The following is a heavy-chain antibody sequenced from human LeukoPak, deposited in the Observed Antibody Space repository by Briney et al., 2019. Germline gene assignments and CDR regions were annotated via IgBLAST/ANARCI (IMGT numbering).Heavy chain of an antibody. V-gene: IGHV3-23*01. CDR2: ISGSGGST. Sequence: GGSLRLSCAASGFTFSSYAMSWVRQAPGKGLECVSSISGSGGSTYYADSVKGRFTISRDNSKNTLYLQMSSLRAEDTALYYCAKEVGLSAAGTRGDFDYWGQGTLVTVSS. CDR3: AKEVGLSAAGTRGDFDY. CDR1: GFTFSSYA. J-gene: IGHJ4*02. D-gene: IGHD6-13*01.